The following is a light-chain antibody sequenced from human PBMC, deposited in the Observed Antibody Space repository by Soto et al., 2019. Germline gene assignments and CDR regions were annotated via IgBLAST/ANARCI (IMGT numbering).Light chain of an antibody. J-gene: IGLJ1*01. Sequence: QAVLTQPASVSGSDGQSITISCTGTSSDVGSYNLVSWYQQHPGKAPKLMIYEGSKRPSGVSARFSGSKSGNTASLTISGLQAEDEADYYCCSYAGSSTFVFGAGTKVTVL. CDR1: SSDVGSYNL. V-gene: IGLV2-23*01. CDR3: CSYAGSSTFV. CDR2: EGS.